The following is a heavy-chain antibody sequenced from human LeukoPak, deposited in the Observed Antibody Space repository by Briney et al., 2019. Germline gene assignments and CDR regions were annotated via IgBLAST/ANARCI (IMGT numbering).Heavy chain of an antibody. V-gene: IGHV3-30-3*01. Sequence: GRSLRLSCAASGFTFSGYAIHWVRQAPGKGLEWVAFISYDGSIKYYADSAKGRCTISRDNSKNTLNLQINSLRAEDTAVYYCARDLSEKYSIDYWGQGTLVTASS. CDR3: ARDLSEKYSIDY. CDR2: ISYDGSIK. D-gene: IGHD2-15*01. CDR1: GFTFSGYA. J-gene: IGHJ4*02.